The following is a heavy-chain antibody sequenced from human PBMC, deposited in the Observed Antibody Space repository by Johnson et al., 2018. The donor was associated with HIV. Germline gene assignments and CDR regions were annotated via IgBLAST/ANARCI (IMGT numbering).Heavy chain of an antibody. J-gene: IGHJ3*02. CDR1: GFTFSSYA. CDR2: ISGSGGRI. V-gene: IGHV3-23*04. Sequence: VQLVESGGGLVQPGGSLRLSCAASGFTFSSYAMSWVRQAPGQGLEWVSVISGSGGRISYADSVKGRFTISRDNSKNTLHMQMNSLRAEDTAVYYCARGVDGAFDIWGQGTMVTVSS. CDR3: ARGVDGAFDI. D-gene: IGHD3-10*01.